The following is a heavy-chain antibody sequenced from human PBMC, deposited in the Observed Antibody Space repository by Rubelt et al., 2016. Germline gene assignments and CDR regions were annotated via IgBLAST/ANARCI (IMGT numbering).Heavy chain of an antibody. J-gene: IGHJ4*02. CDR3: ASDNEGS. CDR2: ISGSGGST. V-gene: IGHV3-23*04. D-gene: IGHD3-10*01. CDR1: GFTFSSYW. Sequence: EVQLVESGGGLVQPGGSLRLSCAASGFTFSSYWMSWVRQAPGKGLEWVSGISGSGGSTYDADPVKGRFTISRDNTKDSLYLQMNSLRVEDTALYYCASDNEGSWGQGTRVTVTS.